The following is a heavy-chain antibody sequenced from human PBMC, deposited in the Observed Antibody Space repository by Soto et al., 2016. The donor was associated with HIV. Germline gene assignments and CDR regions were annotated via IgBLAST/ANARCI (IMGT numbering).Heavy chain of an antibody. D-gene: IGHD3-10*01. J-gene: IGHJ6*01. Sequence: EMQLVESGGGLVPPGGSLRLSCTASGFTLSDSWMFWVRQAPGRGLVCVSRSNSDGSVMTYADSVKGRFTISRDNAKNTMYLHMTSVRAEDTAVYYCARGGFPAGLDVWGPRDHGHRLL. CDR3: ARGGFPAGLDV. V-gene: IGHV3-74*03. CDR1: GFTLSDSW. CDR2: SNSDGSVM.